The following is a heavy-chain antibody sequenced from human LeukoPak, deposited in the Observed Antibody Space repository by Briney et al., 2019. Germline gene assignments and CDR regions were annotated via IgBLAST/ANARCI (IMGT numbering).Heavy chain of an antibody. V-gene: IGHV1-46*01. D-gene: IGHD5-18*01. J-gene: IGHJ5*02. CDR2: INPSGGST. CDR1: GYTFTSYY. Sequence: ASVKVSCKASGYTFTSYYMHWVRQAPGQGLEWMGIINPSGGSTSYAQKFQGRVTMTRDTSTSTAYMELSSLRSEDTAVYYCARDEQLWLRSFRFDWSDPWGQGTLVTVSS. CDR3: ARDEQLWLRSFRFDWSDP.